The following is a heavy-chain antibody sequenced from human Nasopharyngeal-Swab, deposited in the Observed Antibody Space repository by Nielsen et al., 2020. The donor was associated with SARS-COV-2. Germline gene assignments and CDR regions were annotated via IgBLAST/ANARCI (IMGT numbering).Heavy chain of an antibody. CDR3: ARARGSSGYYYDYYYYMDV. CDR2: ISYDGSNK. CDR1: GFTFSSYA. Sequence: GESLKISCAASGFTFSSYAMHWVRQAPGKGLEWVAVISYDGSNKYYADSVKGRFTISRDNSKNTLYLQMNSLRAEDTAAYYCARARGSSGYYYDYYYYMDVWGKGTTVTVSS. V-gene: IGHV3-30-3*01. J-gene: IGHJ6*03. D-gene: IGHD3-22*01.